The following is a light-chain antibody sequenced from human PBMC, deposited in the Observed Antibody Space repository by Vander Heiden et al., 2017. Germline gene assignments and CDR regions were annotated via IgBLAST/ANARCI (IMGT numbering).Light chain of an antibody. Sequence: DIVMTQSPLSLPVTPGEPASLSCTSRQSLLHSNGFKYLNWYLQKPGQSPQVLIYLATFRASGVPDRFSGSGSGTDFTLEISRVEAEDVGVYYCMQGLHPPYTFGQGAKLEIK. CDR3: MQGLHPPYT. CDR1: QSLLHSNGFKY. J-gene: IGKJ2*01. CDR2: LAT. V-gene: IGKV2-28*01.